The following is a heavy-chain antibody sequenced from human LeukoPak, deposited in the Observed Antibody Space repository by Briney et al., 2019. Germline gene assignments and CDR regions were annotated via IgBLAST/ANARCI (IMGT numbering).Heavy chain of an antibody. D-gene: IGHD3-22*01. CDR2: INPNSGGT. V-gene: IGHV1-2*06. Sequence: GASVKVSCKASGYTFTGYYMHWVRQAPGQGLEWMGRINPNSGGTNYAQKFQGRVTMTRDTPISTAYMELSRLRSDDTAVYYCARALVYYYDSSGYPLDYWGQGTLVTVSS. CDR3: ARALVYYYDSSGYPLDY. J-gene: IGHJ4*02. CDR1: GYTFTGYY.